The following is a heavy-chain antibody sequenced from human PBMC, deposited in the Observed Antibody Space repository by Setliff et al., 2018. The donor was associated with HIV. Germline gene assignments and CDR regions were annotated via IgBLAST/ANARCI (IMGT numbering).Heavy chain of an antibody. Sequence: ASVKVSCKASGYLFTDYFIHWVRQAPGQGLEWMGGFDPEDGETVYAQKFQGRVTMTEDTSTDTAYMELSSLRSEDTAVYYCARKNWNDKGKFDPWGQGTLVTVSS. D-gene: IGHD1-1*01. CDR1: GYLFTDYF. CDR2: FDPEDGET. J-gene: IGHJ5*02. V-gene: IGHV1-24*01. CDR3: ARKNWNDKGKFDP.